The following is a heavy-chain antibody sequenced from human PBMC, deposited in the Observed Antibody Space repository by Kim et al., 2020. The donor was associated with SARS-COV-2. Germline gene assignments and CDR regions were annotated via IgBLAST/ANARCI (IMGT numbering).Heavy chain of an antibody. D-gene: IGHD3-3*01. J-gene: IGHJ4*02. Sequence: TDHEDAVKGRFTISRDNSKKTLYLQMNSLRAEDTAVYYCAKGFTPDYWGQGTLVTVSS. CDR3: AKGFTPDY. CDR2: T. V-gene: IGHV3-23*01.